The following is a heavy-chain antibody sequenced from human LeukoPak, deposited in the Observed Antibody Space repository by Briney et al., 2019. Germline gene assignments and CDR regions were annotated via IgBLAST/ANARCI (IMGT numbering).Heavy chain of an antibody. J-gene: IGHJ4*02. CDR2: INPNSGDT. Sequence: ASVKVSCKASGYTFTAYYMHWVRQAPGQGLEWMGWINPNSGDTTYAQKFQGRVTMTRDTSISTAYMELHSLRSDDMAVYYCAFSGIYGVYWGQGTLVTVSS. CDR1: GYTFTAYY. V-gene: IGHV1-2*02. CDR3: AFSGIYGVY. D-gene: IGHD1-26*01.